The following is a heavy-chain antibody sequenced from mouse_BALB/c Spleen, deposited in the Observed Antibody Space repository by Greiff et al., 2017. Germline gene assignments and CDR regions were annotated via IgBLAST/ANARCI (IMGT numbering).Heavy chain of an antibody. CDR1: GYAFTSYN. Sequence: EVQLKESGPELVKPGASVKVSCKASGYAFTSYNMYWVKQSHGKSLEWIGYIDPYNGGTSYNQKFKGKATLTVDKSSSTAYMHLNSLTSEDSAVYYCARLGYYGGGYAMDYWGQGTSVTVSS. V-gene: IGHV1S135*01. CDR2: IDPYNGGT. D-gene: IGHD1-2*01. CDR3: ARLGYYGGGYAMDY. J-gene: IGHJ4*01.